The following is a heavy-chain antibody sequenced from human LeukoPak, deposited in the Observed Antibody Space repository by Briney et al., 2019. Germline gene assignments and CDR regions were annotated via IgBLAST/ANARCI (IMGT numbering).Heavy chain of an antibody. J-gene: IGHJ6*03. Sequence: PSETLSLTCTVSGGSISSGGYYWSWIRQPPGKGLEWIGYIYHSGSTYYNPSLKSRVTMSVDTSKNQFSLKLSSVTAADTAVYYCAREPLGYCSSTSCYDQFYYYYYMDVWGKGTTVTVSS. CDR3: AREPLGYCSSTSCYDQFYYYYYMDV. CDR1: GGSISSGGYY. V-gene: IGHV4-30-2*01. CDR2: IYHSGST. D-gene: IGHD2-2*01.